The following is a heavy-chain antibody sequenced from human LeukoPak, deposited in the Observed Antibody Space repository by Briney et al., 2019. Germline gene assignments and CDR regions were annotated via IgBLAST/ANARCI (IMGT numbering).Heavy chain of an antibody. Sequence: PGGSLRLSCEASGYTFTTYSMTWVREAPGKGLEWVSIISSGSSAIFSADALKGRFTISRDDAKNLLYLDMNSLRAEDTAVYYCARGHTAVTRHFDFWGQGTLVTVSS. CDR2: ISSGSSAI. CDR3: ARGHTAVTRHFDF. D-gene: IGHD4-17*01. CDR1: GYTFTTYS. V-gene: IGHV3-21*01. J-gene: IGHJ4*02.